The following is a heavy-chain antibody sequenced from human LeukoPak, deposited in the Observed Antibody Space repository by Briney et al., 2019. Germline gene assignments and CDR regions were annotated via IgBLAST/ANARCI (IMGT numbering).Heavy chain of an antibody. V-gene: IGHV1-3*01. CDR1: GYTFTSYA. Sequence: ASVKVSCKASGYTFTSYAMHWVRQAPGQGLEWMGWINAGSGNTKYSQKFQGRVTITRDTSASTAYMELRSLRSDDTAVYYCARVPYYYDSSGYSSNVGAFDIWGQGTMVTVSS. CDR2: INAGSGNT. D-gene: IGHD3-22*01. CDR3: ARVPYYYDSSGYSSNVGAFDI. J-gene: IGHJ3*02.